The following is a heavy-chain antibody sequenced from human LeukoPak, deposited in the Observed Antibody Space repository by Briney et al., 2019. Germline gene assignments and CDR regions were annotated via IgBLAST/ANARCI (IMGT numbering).Heavy chain of an antibody. V-gene: IGHV4-38-2*01. CDR1: GYSISSGYY. CDR2: IYHSGST. Sequence: SETLSLTCAVSGYSISSGYYWGWIRQPPGKGLEWIGSIYHSGSTYYNPSLKSRVTISVDTSKNQFSLKLSSVTAADTAVYYYARRGIAVAGDFDYWGQGNLVTVSS. D-gene: IGHD6-19*01. CDR3: ARRGIAVAGDFDY. J-gene: IGHJ4*02.